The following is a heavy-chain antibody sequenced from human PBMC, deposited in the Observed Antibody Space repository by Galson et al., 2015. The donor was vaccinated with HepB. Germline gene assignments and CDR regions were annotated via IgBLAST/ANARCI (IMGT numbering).Heavy chain of an antibody. J-gene: IGHJ2*01. CDR3: AREDLLNHYDTSGFFDV. Sequence: CAISGDSVSSTTAAWNWIRYSPSRGLEWLGRTYYRSQWSHDSALSVKSRLTITPDTSKNQFSLQLNSVTPEDTAVYYCAREDLLNHYDTSGFFDVWGRGGLVTVSS. D-gene: IGHD3-22*01. V-gene: IGHV6-1*01. CDR1: GDSVSSTTAA. CDR2: TYYRSQWSH.